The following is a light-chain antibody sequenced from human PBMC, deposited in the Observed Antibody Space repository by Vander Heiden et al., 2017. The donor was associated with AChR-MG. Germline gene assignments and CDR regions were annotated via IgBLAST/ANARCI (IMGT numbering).Light chain of an antibody. CDR3: QTWGTGMRV. Sequence: QVVLTQSPSVSASLAASVKLTCTLSSGHSSYGIAWHQQQPNKGPRYLMTLTSDGSHSKGDGIPHRFSGSSSGTERYLTISSLQSEDEADYYCQTWGTGMRVFGGGTKLTVL. V-gene: IGLV4-69*01. CDR2: LTSDGSH. CDR1: SGHSSYG. J-gene: IGLJ3*02.